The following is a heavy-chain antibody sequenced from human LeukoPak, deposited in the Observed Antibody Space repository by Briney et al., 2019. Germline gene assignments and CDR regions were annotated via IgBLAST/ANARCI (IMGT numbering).Heavy chain of an antibody. V-gene: IGHV3-48*01. J-gene: IGHJ4*02. Sequence: PGGSLRLSCAASGFTFSSYSMNWVRLAPGKGLEWVSYISSSSSTIYYADSVKGRFTISRDNAKNSLYLQMNSLRAEDTAVYYCAKGGKVLIPPKLGFDYWGQGTLVTVSS. CDR2: ISSSSSTI. CDR3: AKGGKVLIPPKLGFDY. D-gene: IGHD3-16*01. CDR1: GFTFSSYS.